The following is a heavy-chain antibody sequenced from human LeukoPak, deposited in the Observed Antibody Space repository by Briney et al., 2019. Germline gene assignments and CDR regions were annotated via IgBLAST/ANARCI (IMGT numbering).Heavy chain of an antibody. V-gene: IGHV1-24*01. CDR1: EYTLTELS. Sequence: ASVKVSCKVSEYTLTELSMHWVRQAPGKGLEWMGGFDPEDGEAIYAQKFQGRVTMTEDTSTDTAYMELSSLRSEDTAVYYCARDGSNYYDSSGYLGYWGQGTLVTVSS. J-gene: IGHJ4*02. CDR2: FDPEDGEA. CDR3: ARDGSNYYDSSGYLGY. D-gene: IGHD3-22*01.